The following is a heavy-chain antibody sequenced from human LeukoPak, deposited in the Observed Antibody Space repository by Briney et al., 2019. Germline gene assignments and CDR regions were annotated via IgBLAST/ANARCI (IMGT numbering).Heavy chain of an antibody. V-gene: IGHV3-7*04. D-gene: IGHD3-10*01. CDR1: GFTFSIYS. CDR3: ARDKGVRGVIGGMDV. CDR2: IKQDESEK. J-gene: IGHJ6*02. Sequence: GGSLRLSCAASGFTFSIYSMSWVRQAPGKGLEWVSNIKQDESEKDYVDSVKGRFTISRDNAKSSLYLQMQSLRAEDTAVYYCARDKGVRGVIGGMDVWGQGSTVTVSS.